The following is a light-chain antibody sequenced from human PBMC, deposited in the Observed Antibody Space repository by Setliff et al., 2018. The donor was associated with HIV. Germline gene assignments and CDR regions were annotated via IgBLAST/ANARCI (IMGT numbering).Light chain of an antibody. CDR3: QVWDSSSDLHVV. V-gene: IGLV3-21*04. CDR2: YNS. Sequence: SYELTQPPSVSVAPGKTASITCGGNNIGSKSVYWYQQKPGQAPVLVISYNSDRPSGTPERFSGSNSGNTATLTISRVEAGDEADYYCQVWDSSSDLHVVFGGGTKVNVL. J-gene: IGLJ2*01. CDR1: NIGSKS.